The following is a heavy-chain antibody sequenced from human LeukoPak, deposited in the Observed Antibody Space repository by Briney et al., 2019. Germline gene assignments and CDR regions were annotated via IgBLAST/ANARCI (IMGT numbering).Heavy chain of an antibody. CDR2: ISTSSSYI. CDR3: ARGAEGVAATDSNFDY. D-gene: IGHD6-13*01. J-gene: IGHJ4*02. Sequence: PGGSLRLSCAASGFTFSRNSMNWVRQAPGKGLEWVSSISTSSSYIYYADSVKGRFTISRDNARNSLYLQMNSQRAEDTAVFYCARGAEGVAATDSNFDYWGQGTLVTVSS. CDR1: GFTFSRNS. V-gene: IGHV3-21*01.